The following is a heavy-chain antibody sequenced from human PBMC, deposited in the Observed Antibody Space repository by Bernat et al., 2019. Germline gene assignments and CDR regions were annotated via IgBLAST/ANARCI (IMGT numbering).Heavy chain of an antibody. CDR1: GFTFGSYW. V-gene: IGHV3-7*03. D-gene: IGHD5-12*01. Sequence: EVQLVESGGGLVQPGGSLRLSCAASGFTFGSYWMSWVRQAPGKGLEWVANIKQDGSERYYVDSVKGRLTISRDNAKNSLYLQMNSLRAEDTAVYYCARDRPYEYWGQGTLVTVFS. CDR2: IKQDGSER. CDR3: ARDRPYEY. J-gene: IGHJ4*02.